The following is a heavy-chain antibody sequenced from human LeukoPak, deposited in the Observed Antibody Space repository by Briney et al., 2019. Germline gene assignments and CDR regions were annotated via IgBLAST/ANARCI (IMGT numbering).Heavy chain of an antibody. V-gene: IGHV4-38-2*02. CDR2: IYHSGST. D-gene: IGHD3-10*01. CDR3: ARDGFYYGSGSHHNGRTGTFYYYMDV. Sequence: PSETLSLTCTVSGYSISSGYYWGWIRQPPGKGLEWIGSIYHSGSTYYNPSLKSRVTISVDTSKNQFSLKLSSVTAADTAVYYCARDGFYYGSGSHHNGRTGTFYYYMDVWGKGTTVTISS. CDR1: GYSISSGYY. J-gene: IGHJ6*03.